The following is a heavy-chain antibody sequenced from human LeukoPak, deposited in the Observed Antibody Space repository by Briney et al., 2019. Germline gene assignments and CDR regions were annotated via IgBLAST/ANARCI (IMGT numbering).Heavy chain of an antibody. CDR2: IFYSGST. D-gene: IGHD3-22*01. Sequence: SETLSLTCIVSGGSISSGDYYWSWIRQPPGKGLEWIAYIFYSGSTYYNPSLKSRVIISLDTSKNQFCLKLSSVTAADTAVYYCARRGQAYDSSGYFFDFWGQGTLVTVSS. J-gene: IGHJ4*01. V-gene: IGHV4-30-4*01. CDR1: GGSISSGDYY. CDR3: ARRGQAYDSSGYFFDF.